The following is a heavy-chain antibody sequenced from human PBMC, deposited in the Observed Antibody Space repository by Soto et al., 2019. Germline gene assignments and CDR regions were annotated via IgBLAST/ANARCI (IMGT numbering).Heavy chain of an antibody. CDR2: IICIYGTA. CDR3: ARDCGVVVVAATCSDYYYGMDV. CDR1: GGAFSSYA. V-gene: IGHV1-69*13. J-gene: IGHJ6*02. Sequence: GASVKVSCKASGGAFSSYAISWVRQAPGQGLQWMGGIICIYGTANYAQKFQGRGTITAEESTSTAYMELSSLRSEDTAVYYCARDCGVVVVAATCSDYYYGMDVWGQGTTVTSP. D-gene: IGHD2-15*01.